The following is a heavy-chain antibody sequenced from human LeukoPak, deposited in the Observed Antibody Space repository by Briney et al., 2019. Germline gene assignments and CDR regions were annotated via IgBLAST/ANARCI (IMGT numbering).Heavy chain of an antibody. D-gene: IGHD1-26*01. CDR3: AKDFEWELKDYYYYYMDV. J-gene: IGHJ6*03. V-gene: IGHV3-23*01. CDR2: IRGSGGST. CDR1: GFTFSSYA. Sequence: PGGSLRLSCAASGFTFSSYAMSWVRQAPGKGLEWVSAIRGSGGSTYYADSVKGRFTTSRDNSKNTLHLQMNSLRAEDTAVYYCAKDFEWELKDYYYYYMDVWGKGTTVTVSS.